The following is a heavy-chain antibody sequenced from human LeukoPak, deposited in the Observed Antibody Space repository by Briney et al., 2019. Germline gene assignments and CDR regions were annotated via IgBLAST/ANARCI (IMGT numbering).Heavy chain of an antibody. D-gene: IGHD1-26*01. J-gene: IGHJ4*02. CDR2: ITGNGVGT. CDR1: GFTFNTYA. V-gene: IGHV3-23*01. CDR3: ARDSGSYLQPTDY. Sequence: PGGSLRLSCAASGFTFNTYAMAWVRQAPGKGLEWVSSITGNGVGTHYADSVKGRFTISRDNSKSTLYLQMNSLRGDDTAVYHCARDSGSYLQPTDYWGQGTLVTVSS.